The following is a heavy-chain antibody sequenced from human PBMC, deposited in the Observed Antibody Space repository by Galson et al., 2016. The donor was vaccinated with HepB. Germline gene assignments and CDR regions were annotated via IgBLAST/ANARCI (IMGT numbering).Heavy chain of an antibody. CDR2: LSSTSTLI. D-gene: IGHD5-12*01. CDR3: ARDRHGYTYYGTLGIGYFDL. J-gene: IGHJ2*01. Sequence: SLRLSCAASEYTFRSYSMSWVRQAPGKGLEWISYLSSTSTLIYYADSVKGRFTVSRYNAKNSLYLQMNSLRAEDTALYYCARDRHGYTYYGTLGIGYFDLWGRGTLVTVSS. CDR1: EYTFRSYS. V-gene: IGHV3-48*01.